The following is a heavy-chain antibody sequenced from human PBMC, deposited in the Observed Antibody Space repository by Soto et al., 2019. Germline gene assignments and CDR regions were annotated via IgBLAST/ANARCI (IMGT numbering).Heavy chain of an antibody. Sequence: QLQLQESGPGLVKPSETLSLTCTVSGGSISSSSYYWGWIRQPPGKGLEWIGSIYYSGSTYYNPSLKNRVTIPVDTSKIQFSLKLSSVTAADTAVYSCARPRGYSYGPIDYWGQGTRVTVSS. CDR3: ARPRGYSYGPIDY. J-gene: IGHJ4*02. D-gene: IGHD5-18*01. CDR2: IYYSGST. V-gene: IGHV4-39*01. CDR1: GGSISSSSYY.